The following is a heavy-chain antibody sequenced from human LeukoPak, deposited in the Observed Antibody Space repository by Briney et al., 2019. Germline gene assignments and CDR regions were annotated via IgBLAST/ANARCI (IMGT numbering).Heavy chain of an antibody. CDR2: IKPDGIDK. J-gene: IGHJ3*02. V-gene: IGHV3-7*01. CDR1: GFTFRSHW. CDR3: SRDANYYDSSRHYFDAFDI. D-gene: IGHD3-22*01. Sequence: AGGSLRLSCVGSGFTFRSHWVNWVRQSPRKGLEWVANIKPDGIDKYYVDSARGRFTVSRDNAKNSAFLQMNSLRAEDTAVYYCSRDANYYDSSRHYFDAFDIWGQGTMVTVSS.